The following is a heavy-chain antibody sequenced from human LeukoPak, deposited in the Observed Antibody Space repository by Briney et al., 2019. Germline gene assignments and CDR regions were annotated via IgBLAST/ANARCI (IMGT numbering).Heavy chain of an antibody. J-gene: IGHJ3*02. V-gene: IGHV4-61*02. D-gene: IGHD4-17*01. CDR2: IYNSGST. Sequence: SQTLSLTCSVSGGSISRGSYYWNWIRQPAGKGLEWMGRIYNSGSTNYNPSLKSRVTISTDMSKNQFSLKLTSVTAADTAVYYCARGRLMSIFSRVLYGDYPNDDAFDIWGQGTMVTVSS. CDR1: GGSISRGSYY. CDR3: ARGRLMSIFSRVLYGDYPNDDAFDI.